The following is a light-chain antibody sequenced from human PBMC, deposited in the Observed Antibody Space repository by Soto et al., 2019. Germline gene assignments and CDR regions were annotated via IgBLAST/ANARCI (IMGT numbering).Light chain of an antibody. CDR2: GAS. CDR3: QHYGTSLT. J-gene: IGKJ4*01. V-gene: IGKV3-20*01. CDR1: QTMRSSH. Sequence: EIVLTPSPGTLSLSPGERSTLSCPASQTMRSSHLAWYQQKPGQAPRLLIYGASTRTFDVPDRFSGSGSGTNFTLTISRLQPEDFAVYYCQHYGTSLTFGGGNKGDIK.